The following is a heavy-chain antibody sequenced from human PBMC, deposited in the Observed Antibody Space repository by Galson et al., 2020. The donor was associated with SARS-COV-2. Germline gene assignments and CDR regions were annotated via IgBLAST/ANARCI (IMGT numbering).Heavy chain of an antibody. CDR2: FDPQLGET. J-gene: IGHJ4*02. CDR1: GYSLIELS. D-gene: IGHD3-16*02. CDR3: ATCKTDYVWGSYRTFDY. V-gene: IGHV1-24*01. Sequence: ASVKVSCNVSGYSLIELSLHWVRQAPGKGLEWMGGFDPQLGETIYAQKFQGRVTMTDDTSTDTAYMEVSSLTSEDTAVYYCATCKTDYVWGSYRTFDYWGQGTLLTVSS.